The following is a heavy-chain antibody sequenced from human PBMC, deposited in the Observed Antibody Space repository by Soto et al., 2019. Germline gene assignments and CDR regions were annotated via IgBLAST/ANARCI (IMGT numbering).Heavy chain of an antibody. CDR1: GFTFSSYW. Sequence: GGSLRLSCAASGFTFSSYWMSWVRQAPGKGLEWVANIKQDGSEKYYVDSVKGRFTISRDNAKNSLYLQMNSLRAEDTAVYYCARAPTLEAHYYYYYYMDVWGKGTTVTVSS. CDR3: ARAPTLEAHYYYYYYMDV. D-gene: IGHD3-3*02. CDR2: IKQDGSEK. J-gene: IGHJ6*03. V-gene: IGHV3-7*01.